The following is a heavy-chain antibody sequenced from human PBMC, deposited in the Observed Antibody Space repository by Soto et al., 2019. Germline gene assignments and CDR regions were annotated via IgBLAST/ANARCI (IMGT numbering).Heavy chain of an antibody. CDR2: IIPIFGTA. CDR1: GYSFTSYG. V-gene: IGHV1-69*13. Sequence: ASVKVSCKASGYSFTSYGISWVRQAPGQGLEWMGGIIPIFGTANYAQKFQGRVAITADESTSTAYMELSSLRSEDTAVYYCARSRGTYYYDSSGYYAFDYWGQGTLVTVSS. J-gene: IGHJ4*02. D-gene: IGHD3-22*01. CDR3: ARSRGTYYYDSSGYYAFDY.